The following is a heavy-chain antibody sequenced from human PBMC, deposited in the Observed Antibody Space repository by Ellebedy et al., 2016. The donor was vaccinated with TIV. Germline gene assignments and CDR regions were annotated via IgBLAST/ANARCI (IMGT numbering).Heavy chain of an antibody. CDR3: ARRSVTTSWFDP. CDR1: GYNFTSYW. CDR2: IDPSDSYT. J-gene: IGHJ5*02. Sequence: GESLKISXKGFGYNFTSYWISWVRQMPGKGLEWMGRIDPSDSYTNYSPSFQGHVTISTDKSINTAYLQWSSLKASDTAMYYCARRSVTTSWFDPWGQGTLVTVSS. V-gene: IGHV5-10-1*01. D-gene: IGHD4-17*01.